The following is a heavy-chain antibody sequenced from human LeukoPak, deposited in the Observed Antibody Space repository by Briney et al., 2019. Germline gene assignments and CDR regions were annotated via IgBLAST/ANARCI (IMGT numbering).Heavy chain of an antibody. CDR3: ARDPSNTSGWYAWADY. D-gene: IGHD6-19*01. Sequence: ASVKVSCKASGFTLTRYGISWVRQAPGQGLEWMAWISAYNGDTKYAQKFQGRLTMTTDTSTSTAYMELRSLRSDDTAVYYCARDPSNTSGWYAWADYWGQGTLVTVSS. J-gene: IGHJ4*02. CDR1: GFTLTRYG. V-gene: IGHV1-18*01. CDR2: ISAYNGDT.